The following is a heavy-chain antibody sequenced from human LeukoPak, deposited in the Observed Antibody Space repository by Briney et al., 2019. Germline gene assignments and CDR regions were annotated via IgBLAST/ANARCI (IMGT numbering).Heavy chain of an antibody. J-gene: IGHJ4*02. V-gene: IGHV3-66*01. CDR3: AKGPPYYDFWSGYPDY. Sequence: GGSLRLSCAASGFTVSSNCMSWVRQAPGKGLEWVSVIYSGGSTYYADSVKGRFTISRDNSKNTLSLQMNSLRAEDTAVYYCAKGPPYYDFWSGYPDYWGQGTLVTVSS. D-gene: IGHD3-3*01. CDR2: IYSGGST. CDR1: GFTVSSNC.